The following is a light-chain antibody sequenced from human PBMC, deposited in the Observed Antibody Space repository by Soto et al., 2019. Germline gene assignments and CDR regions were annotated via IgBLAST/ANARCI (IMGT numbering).Light chain of an antibody. CDR2: RNN. CDR1: SSNIGSNY. V-gene: IGLV1-47*03. J-gene: IGLJ2*01. Sequence: QSVLTQPPSASGTPGQRVTISFSGSSSNIGSNYVYWYQQLPVTAPKLLIYRNNQRPSGVPDRVSGSKSGTSASLAISGLWSEDEADYYCAAWDDSLKVFGGGTKLTVL. CDR3: AAWDDSLKV.